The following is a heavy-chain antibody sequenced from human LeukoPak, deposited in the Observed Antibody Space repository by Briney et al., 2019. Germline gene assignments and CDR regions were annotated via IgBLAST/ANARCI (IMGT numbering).Heavy chain of an antibody. CDR3: ARDFPVRYSSSWIRGFRAFDI. Sequence: ASVKVSCKASGYTFTSYGISWVRQAPGQGLEWMGWISAYNGNTNYAQKLQGRVTMTTDTSTSTAYMELRSLRSDDTAVYYCARDFPVRYSSSWIRGFRAFDIWGQGTMVTVSS. CDR2: ISAYNGNT. J-gene: IGHJ3*02. CDR1: GYTFTSYG. D-gene: IGHD6-13*01. V-gene: IGHV1-18*01.